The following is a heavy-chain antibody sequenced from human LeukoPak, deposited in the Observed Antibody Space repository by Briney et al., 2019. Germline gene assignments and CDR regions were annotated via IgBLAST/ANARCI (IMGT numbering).Heavy chain of an antibody. D-gene: IGHD6-19*01. CDR2: ISSSGSTI. V-gene: IGHV3-11*01. CDR1: GFTFSDYY. Sequence: GGSLRLSCAASGFTFSDYYMSWIRQAPGKGLEWASYISSSGSTINYADSVKGRFTISRDNAKNSLYLQMNSLRAEDTAVYYCARGRVAVSTPYYMDVWGKGTTVTVSS. CDR3: ARGRVAVSTPYYMDV. J-gene: IGHJ6*03.